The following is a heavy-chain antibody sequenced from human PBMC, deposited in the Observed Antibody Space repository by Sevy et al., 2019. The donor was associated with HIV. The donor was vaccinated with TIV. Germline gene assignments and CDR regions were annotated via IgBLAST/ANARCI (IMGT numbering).Heavy chain of an antibody. CDR1: GFSFSWYW. CDR3: ASKGGSRKNDAFVI. Sequence: GGSLRLSCAASGFSFSWYWMSWVRQTPGKGLEWVASIKQDGSEKYYVDSVKGRFIISRDNAKNSLYLQMNSLRVEDTAVYYCASKGGSRKNDAFVIWGQGTMVTVSS. CDR2: IKQDGSEK. V-gene: IGHV3-7*01. D-gene: IGHD3-10*01. J-gene: IGHJ3*02.